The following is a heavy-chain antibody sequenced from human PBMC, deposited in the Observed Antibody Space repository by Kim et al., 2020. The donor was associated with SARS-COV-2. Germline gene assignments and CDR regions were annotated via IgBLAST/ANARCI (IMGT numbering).Heavy chain of an antibody. V-gene: IGHV3-30*18. CDR1: GFTFSSYG. D-gene: IGHD2-21*02. Sequence: GGSLRLSCAASGFTFSSYGMHWVRQAPGKGLEWVAVISYDGSNKYYADSVKGRSTISRDNSKNTMYLQMNSLRGEDTAVYYCAKDLFAYCGGYCYPSPEHWGPGALGTLSS. J-gene: IGHJ1*01. CDR2: ISYDGSNK. CDR3: AKDLFAYCGGYCYPSPEH.